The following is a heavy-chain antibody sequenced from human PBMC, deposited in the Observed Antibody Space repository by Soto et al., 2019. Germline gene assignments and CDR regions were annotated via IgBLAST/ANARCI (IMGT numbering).Heavy chain of an antibody. CDR2: ISSSSSYI. D-gene: IGHD3-22*01. J-gene: IGHJ3*02. CDR3: ARAYYYDSSGYLGDNDFDI. V-gene: IGHV3-21*01. Sequence: GGSLRLSCAASGFTFSSYSMNWVRQAPGKGLEWVSSISSSSSYIYYADSVKGRFTISRDNAKNSLYLQMNSLRAEDTAVYYCARAYYYDSSGYLGDNDFDIWGQGTRVT. CDR1: GFTFSSYS.